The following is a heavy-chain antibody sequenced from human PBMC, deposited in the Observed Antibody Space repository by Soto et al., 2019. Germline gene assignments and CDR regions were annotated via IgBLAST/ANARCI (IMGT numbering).Heavy chain of an antibody. J-gene: IGHJ1*01. CDR2: ISGSGGST. Sequence: PGGSLRLSCAASGFTFSSYAMSWVRQAPGKGLEWVSAISGSGGSTYYADSVKGRFTISRDNSKNTLYLQMNSLRAEDTAVYYCAKDLINGYSSGWKSWGQGTLVTVSS. CDR1: GFTFSSYA. CDR3: AKDLINGYSSGWKS. D-gene: IGHD6-19*01. V-gene: IGHV3-23*01.